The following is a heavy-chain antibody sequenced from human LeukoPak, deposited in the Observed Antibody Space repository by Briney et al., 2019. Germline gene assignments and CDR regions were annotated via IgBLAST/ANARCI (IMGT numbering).Heavy chain of an antibody. V-gene: IGHV1-69*13. D-gene: IGHD5-24*01. CDR3: ARDGDGYNPN. J-gene: IGHJ4*02. CDR2: IIPIFGTA. Sequence: SVKVSCKASGGTFSSYAISWVRQAPGQGLEWMGGIIPIFGTANYAQKFQGRVAITADESTSTAYMELSSLRSEDTAVYYCARDGDGYNPNWGQGTLVTVSS. CDR1: GGTFSSYA.